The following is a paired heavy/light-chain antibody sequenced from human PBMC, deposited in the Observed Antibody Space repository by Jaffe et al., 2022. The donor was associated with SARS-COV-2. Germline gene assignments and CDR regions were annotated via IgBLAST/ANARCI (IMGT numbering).Heavy chain of an antibody. CDR2: ISASSGTL. V-gene: IGHV3-48*01. J-gene: IGHJ4*02. CDR3: ARAPGIYQNFDY. Sequence: EVQLVESGGALVQPGGSLRLSCAASGFTFSSYNMNWVRQAPGKELEWVSYISASSGTLYYAESVKGRFTISRDNAKKSLYLQMGSLRAEDTAVYYCARAPGIYQNFDYWGQGTLVTVSS. CDR1: GFTFSSYN. D-gene: IGHD1-26*01.
Light chain of an antibody. CDR1: QSITTW. J-gene: IGKJ1*01. Sequence: DIQMTQSPSTLSASVGDRVTITCRASQSITTWLAWYQHKPGKAPKLLIYKASSLESGVPSRFSGSGSGTEFTLTISSLQPDDFGTYYCQRYNNYPWTFGQGTKVEI. CDR3: QRYNNYPWT. CDR2: KAS. V-gene: IGKV1-5*03.